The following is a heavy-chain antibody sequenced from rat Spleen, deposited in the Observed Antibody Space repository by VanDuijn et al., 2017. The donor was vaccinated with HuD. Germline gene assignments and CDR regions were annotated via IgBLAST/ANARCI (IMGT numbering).Heavy chain of an antibody. J-gene: IGHJ3*01. CDR1: GFTFSNYG. V-gene: IGHV5S13*01. CDR3: ARGPRILRIDWFAY. D-gene: IGHD1-6*01. Sequence: EVQLVESGGGLVQPGRSLKLSCAASGFTFSNYGMAWVRQAPKKGLEWVAYISYDGGSTYYRDPVKGRFTISRDTAQNTLYLQMNSLRSEDTATYYCARGPRILRIDWFAYWGQGTLVTVSS. CDR2: ISYDGGST.